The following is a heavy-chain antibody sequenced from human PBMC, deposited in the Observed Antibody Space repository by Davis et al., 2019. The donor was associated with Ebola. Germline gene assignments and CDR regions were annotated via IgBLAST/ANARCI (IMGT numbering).Heavy chain of an antibody. D-gene: IGHD3-10*01. CDR3: ASGQLLWFGELYRYYGMDV. CDR1: GGSISSYY. V-gene: IGHV4-59*08. Sequence: MPSETLSLTCTVSGGSISSYYWSWIRQPPGKGLEWIGYIYYSGSTNYNPSLKSRVTISVDTSKNQFSLKLSSVTAADTAVYYCASGQLLWFGELYRYYGMDVWGQGTTVTVSS. J-gene: IGHJ6*02. CDR2: IYYSGST.